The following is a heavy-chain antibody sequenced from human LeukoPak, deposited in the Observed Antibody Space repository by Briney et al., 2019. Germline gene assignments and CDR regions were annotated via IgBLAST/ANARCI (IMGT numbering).Heavy chain of an antibody. D-gene: IGHD1-26*01. CDR3: ARQEVGAAHDY. V-gene: IGHV4-39*01. Sequence: SETLSLTCTVSGGSISSSSYYWGWIRQPPGKGLEWIGSIYYSGSTYYNPSLKSRVTISVDTSKNQFSLKLSSVTAADTAVYYCARQEVGAAHDYWGQGTLVTVSS. CDR1: GGSISSSSYY. J-gene: IGHJ4*02. CDR2: IYYSGST.